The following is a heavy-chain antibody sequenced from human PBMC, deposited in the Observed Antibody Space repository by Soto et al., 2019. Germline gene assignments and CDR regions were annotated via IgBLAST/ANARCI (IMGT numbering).Heavy chain of an antibody. CDR2: VYYSGFT. Sequence: SETLSLTCTVSGASINTVPYYWGWIRQSPGKGLEWIGSVYYSGFTYYNPSLKSRVTISLDTSKNQFSLEVSSVTAADTALYYCATTFDSSGYYHNFGMDVWGQGTTVTVSS. CDR3: ATTFDSSGYYHNFGMDV. CDR1: GASINTVPYY. J-gene: IGHJ6*02. D-gene: IGHD3-22*01. V-gene: IGHV4-39*01.